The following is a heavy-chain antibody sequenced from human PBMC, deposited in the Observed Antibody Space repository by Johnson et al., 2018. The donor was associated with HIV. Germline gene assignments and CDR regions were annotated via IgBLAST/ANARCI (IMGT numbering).Heavy chain of an antibody. V-gene: IGHV3-30*04. CDR3: AREGVSGSYYDAFDL. CDR2: ISYDGSNK. D-gene: IGHD1-26*01. Sequence: QVQLVESGGGVVQPGRSLRLSCAASGFTFSSYAMHWVRQAPGKGLEWVAVISYDGSNKYYAASVKGRFTISRDNSKNTLFLQMDSLRADDTAVYYGAREGVSGSYYDAFDLWGQGTMVTVSS. CDR1: GFTFSSYA. J-gene: IGHJ3*01.